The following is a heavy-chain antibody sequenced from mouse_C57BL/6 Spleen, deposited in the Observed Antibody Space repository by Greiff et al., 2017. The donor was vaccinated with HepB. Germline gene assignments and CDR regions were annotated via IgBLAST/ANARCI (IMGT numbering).Heavy chain of an antibody. CDR3: ARDRDGYYGYFDY. Sequence: DVKLVESGGGLVKPGGSLKLSCAASGFTFSSYAMSWVRQTPEKRLEWVATISDGGSYTYYPDNVKGRFTISRDNAKNNLYLQMSHLKSEDTAMYYCARDRDGYYGYFDYWGQGTTLTVSS. D-gene: IGHD2-3*01. CDR2: ISDGGSYT. J-gene: IGHJ2*01. CDR1: GFTFSSYA. V-gene: IGHV5-4*01.